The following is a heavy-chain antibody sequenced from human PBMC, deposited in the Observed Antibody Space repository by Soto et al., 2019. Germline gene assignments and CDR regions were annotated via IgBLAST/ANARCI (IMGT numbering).Heavy chain of an antibody. V-gene: IGHV3-9*01. D-gene: IGHD2-2*01. CDR2: ISWNSVDI. CDR3: SRGGSSRLPPNY. CDR1: GFTFNDYA. J-gene: IGHJ4*02. Sequence: EVQLVESGGGLAQPGRSLRLSCTASGFTFNDYAMHWVRQGPGKGLEWVAGISWNSVDIGYADSVKGRFSISRDNAKNSLYLQMNDLRPEDTALYYCSRGGSSRLPPNYWGQGTLVIVSS.